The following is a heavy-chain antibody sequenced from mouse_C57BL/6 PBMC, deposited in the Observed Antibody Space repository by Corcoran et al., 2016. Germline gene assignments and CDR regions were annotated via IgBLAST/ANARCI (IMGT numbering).Heavy chain of an antibody. CDR2: INTYSGVP. V-gene: IGHV9-3*01. Sequence: QIQLVQSGPELKKPGETVKISCKASGYTFTTYGLSWVKQAPGKGLKWMGWINTYSGVPTYADDFKGRFAFSLETSASTAYLQINNLKNEDTATYFCARSGNYYGSSYNYWGQGTTLTVSS. CDR3: ARSGNYYGSSYNY. D-gene: IGHD1-1*01. CDR1: GYTFTTYG. J-gene: IGHJ2*01.